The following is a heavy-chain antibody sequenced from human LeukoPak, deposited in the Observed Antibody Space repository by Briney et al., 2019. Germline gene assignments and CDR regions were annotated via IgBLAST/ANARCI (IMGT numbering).Heavy chain of an antibody. V-gene: IGHV1-8*01. CDR1: GYTFTSYD. D-gene: IGHD5-18*01. J-gene: IGHJ4*02. Sequence: GASVKVSCKASGYTFTSYDINWVRQATGQGLEWMGWMNPNSGNTGYAQKFQGRVTMTRNTSISTAYMELSSLRSEDTAVYYCASGRGYSYGYPYYFDYWGQGTLVTVSS. CDR2: MNPNSGNT. CDR3: ASGRGYSYGYPYYFDY.